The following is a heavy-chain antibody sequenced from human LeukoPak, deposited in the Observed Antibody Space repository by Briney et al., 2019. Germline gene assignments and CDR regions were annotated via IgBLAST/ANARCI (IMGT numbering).Heavy chain of an antibody. Sequence: PGGSLRLSCAASGFTSSSYSMNWVRQAPGKGLEWVSSISSSSSYIYYADSVKGRFTISRDNAKNSLYLQMSSLRAEDTAVYYCARGMATIDGYYYYMDVWGKGTTVTISS. CDR2: ISSSSSYI. V-gene: IGHV3-21*01. CDR1: GFTSSSYS. D-gene: IGHD5-24*01. CDR3: ARGMATIDGYYYYMDV. J-gene: IGHJ6*03.